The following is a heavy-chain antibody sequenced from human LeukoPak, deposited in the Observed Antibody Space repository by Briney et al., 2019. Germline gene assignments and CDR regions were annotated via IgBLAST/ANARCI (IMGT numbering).Heavy chain of an antibody. CDR1: GYTFTGYY. CDR3: ARVIAAAAYYFDY. V-gene: IGHV1-69*05. J-gene: IGHJ4*02. D-gene: IGHD6-13*01. Sequence: SVKVSCKASGYTFTGYYMHWVRQAPGQGLEWMGGIIPIFGTANYAQKFQGRVTITTDESTSTAYMELSSLRSEDTAVYYCARVIAAAAYYFDYWGQGTLVTVSS. CDR2: IIPIFGTA.